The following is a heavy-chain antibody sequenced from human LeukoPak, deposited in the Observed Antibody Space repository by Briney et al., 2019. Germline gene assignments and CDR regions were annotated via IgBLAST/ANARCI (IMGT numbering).Heavy chain of an antibody. Sequence: GGSLRLSCAASRFTFNTYAVNWVRQAPGKGLEWVSPISGNGDITYYADSVRGRFTISRDNSKNTLYLQMNSLRAEDTAVYYCARVKRDCSGGSCYSYDYWGQGTLVTVSS. CDR1: RFTFNTYA. CDR3: ARVKRDCSGGSCYSYDY. J-gene: IGHJ4*02. D-gene: IGHD2-15*01. V-gene: IGHV3-23*01. CDR2: ISGNGDIT.